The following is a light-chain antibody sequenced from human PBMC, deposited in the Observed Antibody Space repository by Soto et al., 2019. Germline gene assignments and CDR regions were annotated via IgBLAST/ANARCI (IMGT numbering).Light chain of an antibody. CDR2: MAS. J-gene: IGKJ1*01. V-gene: IGKV1-5*03. CDR3: QQYCSYPWT. Sequence: DIPMTQSPSTLSASVGDRVTITCRASESISTRLAWFQQRPGKAPNLLIYMASSLESGVPSRFSGSRSGTEFTLTISSLQPDDFATYYCQQYCSYPWTFGQGTKVDIK. CDR1: ESISTR.